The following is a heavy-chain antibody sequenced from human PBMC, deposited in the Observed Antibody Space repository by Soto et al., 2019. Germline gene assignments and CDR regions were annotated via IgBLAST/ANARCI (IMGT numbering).Heavy chain of an antibody. J-gene: IGHJ4*02. CDR1: GYTFSDYY. CDR3: ARGAEVGIELAAFDQ. D-gene: IGHD2-8*02. CDR2: INPKSGDR. Sequence: QVHLVQSGAEVKRAGASVTVSCKASGYTFSDYYIQWVRQAPGQGLQRMGCINPKSGDRRYAQMFRGWVFMTRDTSISTAYMEVSGLKSDDTAVYFCARGAEVGIELAAFDQWGQGTLVTVSA. V-gene: IGHV1-2*04.